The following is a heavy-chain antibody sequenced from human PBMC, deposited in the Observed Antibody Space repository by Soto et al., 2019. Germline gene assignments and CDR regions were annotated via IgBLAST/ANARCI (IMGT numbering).Heavy chain of an antibody. CDR1: GGAFSGYH. J-gene: IGHJ6*02. Sequence: QVQLQQWGAGLLKPSETLSLTCGVYGGAFSGYHWSWIRPAPWKGLEWIGEINQSGSTNYSPSIKSRVTMSVDTSKKQFSLKLSSVTAADTALYYCATRDSYYGMDFWGQGTTVTVSS. V-gene: IGHV4-34*01. CDR3: ATRDSYYGMDF. CDR2: INQSGST.